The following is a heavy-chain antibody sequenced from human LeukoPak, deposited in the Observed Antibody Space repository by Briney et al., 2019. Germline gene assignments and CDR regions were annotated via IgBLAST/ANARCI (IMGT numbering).Heavy chain of an antibody. Sequence: GGSLRLSCAASGFTFNNAYMCWVRQAPGKGLEWVGRIKSKVDGETTDYGAPVKGRFTISRDDSRNTLYLQMNSLKTEDTAVYYCTRVTEFSGPGFDYWGQGTLVTVSS. CDR3: TRVTEFSGPGFDY. V-gene: IGHV3-15*01. J-gene: IGHJ4*02. CDR1: GFTFNNAY. CDR2: IKSKVDGETT. D-gene: IGHD6-19*01.